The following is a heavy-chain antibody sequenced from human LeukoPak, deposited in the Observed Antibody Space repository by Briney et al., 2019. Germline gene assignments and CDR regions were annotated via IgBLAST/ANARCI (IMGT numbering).Heavy chain of an antibody. D-gene: IGHD3-3*01. CDR1: GYTFTGYY. CDR2: INPNSGGT. CDR3: ARAEVFWSGYSYGFDY. V-gene: IGHV1-2*02. J-gene: IGHJ4*02. Sequence: ASVTVSCKASGYTFTGYYMHWVRQAPGQGLEWMGWINPNSGGTNYAQKFQGRVTMTRDTSISTAYMELSRLRSDDTAVYYCARAEVFWSGYSYGFDYWGQGTLVTVSS.